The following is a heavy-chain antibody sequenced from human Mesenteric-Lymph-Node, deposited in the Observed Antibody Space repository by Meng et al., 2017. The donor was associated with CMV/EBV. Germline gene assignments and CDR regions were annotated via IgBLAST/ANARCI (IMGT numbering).Heavy chain of an antibody. CDR3: ASLRFLEWLFED. J-gene: IGHJ4*02. CDR2: INHSGST. D-gene: IGHD3-3*01. V-gene: IGHV4-34*01. CDR1: GGSFSGYY. Sequence: SETLSLTCAVYGGSFSGYYWSWIRQPPGKGLEWIGEINHSGSTFYNPSLKSRVTISLDTSKSQFSLKLRSVTAADTAVYYCASLRFLEWLFEDWGQGTLVTVSS.